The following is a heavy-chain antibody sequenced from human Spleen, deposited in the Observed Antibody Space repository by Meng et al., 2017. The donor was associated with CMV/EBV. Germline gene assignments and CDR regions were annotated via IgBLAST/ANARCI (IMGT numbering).Heavy chain of an antibody. D-gene: IGHD6-19*01. V-gene: IGHV3-48*04. Sequence: GESLKISCAASGFTFSTYSMHCVRQAPGKGLEWVAYISHVGGTTHYADSVKGRFTISRDNAKNSLNLQMNSLRAEETAIYYCARVIGSGWYADYWGQGTLVTVSS. CDR2: ISHVGGTT. CDR3: ARVIGSGWYADY. CDR1: GFTFSTYS. J-gene: IGHJ4*02.